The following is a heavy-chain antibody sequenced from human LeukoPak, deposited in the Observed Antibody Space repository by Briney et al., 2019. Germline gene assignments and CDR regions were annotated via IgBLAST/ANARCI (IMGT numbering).Heavy chain of an antibody. CDR3: ARRVWFGELGYFDY. CDR2: MYPNSGNR. D-gene: IGHD3-10*01. CDR1: GYTFTSYD. Sequence: ASVKVSCKASGYTFTSYDVNYDINWVRQATGQGLEWMGWMYPNSGNRGYAQNFQGRLTMTRNTSISTAYMELSSLRSDDTAMYYCARRVWFGELGYFDYWGQGTLVTVSS. J-gene: IGHJ4*02. V-gene: IGHV1-8*01.